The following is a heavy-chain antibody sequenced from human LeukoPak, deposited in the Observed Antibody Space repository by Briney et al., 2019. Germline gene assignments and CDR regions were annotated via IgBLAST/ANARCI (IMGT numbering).Heavy chain of an antibody. CDR3: ARTTDLWDIVAKKDDYYYGMDV. D-gene: IGHD5-12*01. CDR2: IYTSGST. CDR1: GGSISSSSYY. J-gene: IGHJ6*02. V-gene: IGHV4-61*02. Sequence: PSETLSLTCTVSGGSISSSSYYWGWIRQPAGKGLEWIGRIYTSGSTNYNPSLKSRVTMSVDTSKNQFSLKLSSVTAADTAVYYCARTTDLWDIVAKKDDYYYGMDVWGQGTTVTVSS.